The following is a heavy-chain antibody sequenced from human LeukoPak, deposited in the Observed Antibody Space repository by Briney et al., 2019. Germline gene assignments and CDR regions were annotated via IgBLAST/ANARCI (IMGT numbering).Heavy chain of an antibody. J-gene: IGHJ4*02. CDR2: IYTSGST. CDR1: GGSISSGSYY. CDR3: ARRDRWLRPFDY. Sequence: SETLSLTCTVSGGSISSGSYYWSWIRQPAGKGLEWIGRIYTSGSTNYNPSLKSRVTISVDTSKNQFSLKLSSVTAADTAVYYCARRDRWLRPFDYWGQGTLVTVSS. D-gene: IGHD5-12*01. V-gene: IGHV4-61*02.